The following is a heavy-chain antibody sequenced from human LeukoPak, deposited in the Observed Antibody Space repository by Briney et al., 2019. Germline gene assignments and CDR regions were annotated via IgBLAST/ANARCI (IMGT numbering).Heavy chain of an antibody. D-gene: IGHD2-15*01. Sequence: ASVKVSCKGSGYTFTNYAVHWVRQAPGQRLEWLGWVNPGNGDTKYSQNFQGRVTVTSDTSAATAYVELNSLTSEDTAVYYCARERWHCRVNCYSVYYYALDVWGQGTTVTVSS. CDR2: VNPGNGDT. V-gene: IGHV1-3*01. J-gene: IGHJ6*02. CDR1: GYTFTNYA. CDR3: ARERWHCRVNCYSVYYYALDV.